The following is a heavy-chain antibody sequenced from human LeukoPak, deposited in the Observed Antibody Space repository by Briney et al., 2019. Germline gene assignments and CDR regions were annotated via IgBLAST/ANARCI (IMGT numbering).Heavy chain of an antibody. J-gene: IGHJ3*02. CDR2: ISGSGGST. Sequence: PGGSLRLSCAASGFTFSSYAMSWVRQAPVKGLEWVSAISGSGGSTYYADSVKGRFTISRDNSKNTLYLQMNSLRAEDTAVYYCAKDRNIAVAGLDAFDIWGQGTMVTVSS. V-gene: IGHV3-23*01. CDR1: GFTFSSYA. D-gene: IGHD6-19*01. CDR3: AKDRNIAVAGLDAFDI.